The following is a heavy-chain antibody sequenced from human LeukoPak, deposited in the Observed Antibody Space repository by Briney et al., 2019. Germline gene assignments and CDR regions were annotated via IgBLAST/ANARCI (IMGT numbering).Heavy chain of an antibody. CDR2: IYYSGST. V-gene: IGHV4-39*01. Sequence: SETLSLMCTVSGGSISSSSYYWGWIRQPPGKGLEWIGSIYYSGSTYYNPSLKSRVTISVDTSKNQFSLKLSSVTAADTAVYYCARHPWVRKQLVRVYYYYYMDVWGKGTTVTVSS. J-gene: IGHJ6*03. D-gene: IGHD6-6*01. CDR3: ARHPWVRKQLVRVYYYYYMDV. CDR1: GGSISSSSYY.